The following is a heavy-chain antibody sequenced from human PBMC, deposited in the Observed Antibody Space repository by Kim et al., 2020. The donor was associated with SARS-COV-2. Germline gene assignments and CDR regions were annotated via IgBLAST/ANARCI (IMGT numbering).Heavy chain of an antibody. Sequence: GGSLRPSCAASGSTVSSNYMSGVRQAQGRGLEWDSVIYSGGRPYYADSVKGRLTISRDIAKTTRYFQIKSRGAKDTAVNYCARVRIAAVGPRANWVDPWG. CDR3: ARVRIAAVGPRANWVDP. D-gene: IGHD6-13*01. V-gene: IGHV3-53*01. CDR2: IYSGGRP. CDR1: GSTVSSNY. J-gene: IGHJ5*02.